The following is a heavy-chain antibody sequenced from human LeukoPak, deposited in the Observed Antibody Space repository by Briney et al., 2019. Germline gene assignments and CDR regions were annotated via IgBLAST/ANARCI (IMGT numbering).Heavy chain of an antibody. CDR1: GFSLSTSGMR. D-gene: IGHD3-22*01. Sequence: SGPALVRPTQTLTLTCTFSGFSLSTSGMRVSWIRQPPGKALEWLARIDWDDDKFYSTSLKTRLTISKDTSKNQVVLTMTNMDPVDTATYYCARTSLTYYYDSSGYYSDAFDIWGQGTMVTVSS. J-gene: IGHJ3*02. CDR2: IDWDDDK. V-gene: IGHV2-70*04. CDR3: ARTSLTYYYDSSGYYSDAFDI.